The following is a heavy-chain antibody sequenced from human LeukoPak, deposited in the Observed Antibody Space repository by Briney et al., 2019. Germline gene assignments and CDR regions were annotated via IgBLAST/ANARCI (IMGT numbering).Heavy chain of an antibody. CDR1: GYTFTNYH. CDR3: ARTTSMTASGYDY. Sequence: ASVKVSCKASGYTFTNYHINWVRQASGQGLEWMTWINPDTGDKGYARKFQDRVAITTDTSISTAYMELSSLSSEDTAVYFCARTTSMTASGYDYWGQGTLVTVSS. CDR2: INPDTGDK. J-gene: IGHJ4*02. V-gene: IGHV1-8*03. D-gene: IGHD2-21*02.